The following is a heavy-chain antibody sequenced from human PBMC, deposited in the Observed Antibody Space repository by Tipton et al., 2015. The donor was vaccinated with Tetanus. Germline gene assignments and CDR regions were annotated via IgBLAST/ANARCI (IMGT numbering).Heavy chain of an antibody. CDR1: GGSISSSSYY. V-gene: IGHV4-39*01. CDR2: IYYSGST. J-gene: IGHJ4*02. CDR3: AGYDSSGYYRSMPENFDY. D-gene: IGHD3-22*01. Sequence: TLSLTCTVSGGSISSSSYYWGWIRQPPGKGLEWIGSIYYSGSTYYNPSLKSRVTISVDTSKNQFSLKLSSVTAADTAVYYCAGYDSSGYYRSMPENFDYWGQGTLVTVSS.